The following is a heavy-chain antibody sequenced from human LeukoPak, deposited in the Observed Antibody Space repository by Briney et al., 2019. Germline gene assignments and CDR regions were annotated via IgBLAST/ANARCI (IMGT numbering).Heavy chain of an antibody. J-gene: IGHJ5*02. V-gene: IGHV3-21*01. CDR3: AKGDKMLTWRRTYNRFDP. CDR1: GFTFSSYE. D-gene: IGHD3-16*01. Sequence: GGSLRLSCAASGFTFSSYEMNWVRQAPGKGLEWVSSISTSSSYINYADSVKGRFTISRDNAKNSMYLQMNSLRAEDTAVYFCAKGDKMLTWRRTYNRFDPWGQGTLVTVSS. CDR2: ISTSSSYI.